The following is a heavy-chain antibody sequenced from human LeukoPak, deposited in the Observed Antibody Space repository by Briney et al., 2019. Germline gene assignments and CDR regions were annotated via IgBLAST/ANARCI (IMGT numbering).Heavy chain of an antibody. J-gene: IGHJ4*02. Sequence: SETLSLTCTVSGGSISSSSYSWGRIRQPPGKGLEWIGSIYYSGSTYYNPSLKSRVTISVDTSKNQFSLKLSSVTAADTAVYYCARHFGDNSGTDYWGQGTLVTVSS. D-gene: IGHD3-22*01. CDR2: IYYSGST. CDR3: ARHFGDNSGTDY. V-gene: IGHV4-39*01. CDR1: GGSISSSSYS.